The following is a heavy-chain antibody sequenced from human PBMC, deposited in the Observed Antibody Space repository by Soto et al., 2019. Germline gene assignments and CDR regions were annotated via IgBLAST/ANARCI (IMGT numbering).Heavy chain of an antibody. D-gene: IGHD6-13*01. CDR2: INSDGSST. Sequence: EVQLVESGGGLVQPGGSLRLSCAASGFTCSSYWIHWVRQSPGKGLVWVSRINSDGSSTSYADSVKGRFTISRDNAKNTTYLQMNSMGAEDTAVYYFARDQHGCSGWYHSYPFYYCYCTDVWGQGTTVTDSS. V-gene: IGHV3-74*01. J-gene: IGHJ6*02. CDR1: GFTCSSYW. CDR3: ARDQHGCSGWYHSYPFYYCYCTDV.